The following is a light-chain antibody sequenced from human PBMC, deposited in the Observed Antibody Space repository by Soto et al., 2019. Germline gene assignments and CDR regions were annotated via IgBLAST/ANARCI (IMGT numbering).Light chain of an antibody. V-gene: IGKV3-15*01. J-gene: IGKJ1*01. Sequence: EIVLTQSPGILSLSPGERASLSCGASQSIRSSFRAGYQQKPGQAPTLLIYGASTRATGIPARCSGSGSGTEFSLIISSLQSEDFAVYYCQQYNNWHPWAFGQGTKVDIK. CDR2: GAS. CDR3: QQYNNWHPWA. CDR1: QSIRSS.